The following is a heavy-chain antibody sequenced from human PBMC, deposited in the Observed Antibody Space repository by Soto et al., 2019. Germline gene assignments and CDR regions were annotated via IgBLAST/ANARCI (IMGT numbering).Heavy chain of an antibody. CDR1: GYTFTSYA. D-gene: IGHD3-3*01. Sequence: ASVKVSCKASGYTFTSYAMHWVRQAPGQRLEWMGWINAGNGNTKYSQKFQGRVTITRDTSASTAYMELSSLRSEDTAVYYCARETLKKTRLFDPWGQGTLVTVSS. V-gene: IGHV1-3*01. CDR3: ARETLKKTRLFDP. J-gene: IGHJ5*02. CDR2: INAGNGNT.